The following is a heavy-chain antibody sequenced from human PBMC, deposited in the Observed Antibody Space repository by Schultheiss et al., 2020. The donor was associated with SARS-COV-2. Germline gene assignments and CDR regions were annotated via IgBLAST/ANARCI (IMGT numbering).Heavy chain of an antibody. J-gene: IGHJ4*02. Sequence: GGSLRLSCAASGFTFSSYWMSWVRQAPGKGLEWVSSISSSSSYIYYADSVKGRFTISRDNSKNTLYLQMNSLRAEDTAVYYCAALGSIVGAYYFDYWGQGTLVTVSS. V-gene: IGHV3-21*01. D-gene: IGHD1-26*01. CDR1: GFTFSSYW. CDR3: AALGSIVGAYYFDY. CDR2: ISSSSSYI.